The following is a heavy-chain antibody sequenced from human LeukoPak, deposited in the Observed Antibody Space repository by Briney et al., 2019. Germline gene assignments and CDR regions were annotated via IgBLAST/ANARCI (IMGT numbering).Heavy chain of an antibody. J-gene: IGHJ4*02. Sequence: GGSLRLSCAASGFAFSSYSMNWVRQAPGKGLEWVSSVSRRSSFIFYADSVQGRFTVSRDDAKDSLFLQMNSLRAEDTAVYYCARVSDAYDYFFDYWGQGTLVTVSS. CDR1: GFAFSSYS. D-gene: IGHD5-12*01. CDR2: VSRRSSFI. CDR3: ARVSDAYDYFFDY. V-gene: IGHV3-21*01.